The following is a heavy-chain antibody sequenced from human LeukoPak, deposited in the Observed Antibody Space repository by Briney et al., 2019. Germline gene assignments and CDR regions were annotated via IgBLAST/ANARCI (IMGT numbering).Heavy chain of an antibody. CDR2: IYYSGST. V-gene: IGHV4-59*01. CDR3: AREEVPHGFDI. J-gene: IGHJ3*02. CDR1: GGSISTYY. Sequence: SESLSLTCTVSGGSISTYYWSWIRQPPGKGLEYIGYIYYSGSTNYNPSLKSRVTMSLDPSKNQFSLKLSSVTAADTAVYYCAREEVPHGFDIWGQGTMVTVSS.